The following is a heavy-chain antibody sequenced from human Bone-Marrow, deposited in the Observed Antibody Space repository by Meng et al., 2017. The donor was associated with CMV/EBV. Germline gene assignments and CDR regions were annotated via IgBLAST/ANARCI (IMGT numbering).Heavy chain of an antibody. CDR3: ARDGLEPHDY. V-gene: IGHV3-30*04. CDR1: EFTFSTYA. J-gene: IGHJ4*02. CDR2: ISYDGSNE. D-gene: IGHD1-1*01. Sequence: GGSLRLSCEASEFTFSTYAMHWVRQAPGKGLEWVAVISYDGSNEYYVDSVRGRFTISRDNSKNTLYLQMSRLRGEDTAVYYCARDGLEPHDYWGQGTLVTVSS.